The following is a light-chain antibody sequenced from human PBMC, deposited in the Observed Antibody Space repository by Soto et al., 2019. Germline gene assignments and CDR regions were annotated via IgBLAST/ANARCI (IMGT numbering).Light chain of an antibody. J-gene: IGLJ1*01. V-gene: IGLV2-8*01. CDR1: SSDVGGYNY. CDR2: EVS. Sequence: QSALTQPPSASGSPGQSVTISCTGTSSDVGGYNYVSWYQQHPGKVPKVMIYEVSKRPSGVPDRFSGSKSGNTASLTVSGLQAEDEPDYYCSSYAGSNNPYVFGTGTKLTVL. CDR3: SSYAGSNNPYV.